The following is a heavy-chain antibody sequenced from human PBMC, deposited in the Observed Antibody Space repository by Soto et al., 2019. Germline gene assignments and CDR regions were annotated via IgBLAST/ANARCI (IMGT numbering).Heavy chain of an antibody. CDR3: ARGSPLYSSSWYLY. CDR2: IWYDGSNK. D-gene: IGHD6-13*01. J-gene: IGHJ4*02. CDR1: GFTFSSYG. V-gene: IGHV3-33*01. Sequence: GGSLTLSCAASGFTFSSYGMHWVRQAPGKGLEWVAVIWYDGSNKYYADSVKGRFTISRDNSKNTLYLQMNSPRAEDTAVYYCARGSPLYSSSWYLYWGQGTLVTVSS.